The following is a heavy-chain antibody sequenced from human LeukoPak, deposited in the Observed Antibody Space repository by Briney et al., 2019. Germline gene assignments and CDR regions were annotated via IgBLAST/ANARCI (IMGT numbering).Heavy chain of an antibody. V-gene: IGHV3-30*04. Sequence: GGSLRLSCAASGFTFSSYAMHWSRRATVQVLAKEQAISYDGSNKYYADSVKGRFTISRDNSKNTLYLQMNSLRAEDTAVYYCARGSRGLWWLQPGDYWGQGTLVTVSS. CDR1: GFTFSSYA. J-gene: IGHJ4*02. D-gene: IGHD5-12*01. CDR3: ARGSRGLWWLQPGDY. CDR2: ISYDGSNK.